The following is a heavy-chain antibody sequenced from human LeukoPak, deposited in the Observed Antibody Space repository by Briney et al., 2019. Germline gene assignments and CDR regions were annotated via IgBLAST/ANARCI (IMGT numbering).Heavy chain of an antibody. D-gene: IGHD2-2*01. CDR3: ARGFTIVQAVFDY. CDR1: GGSISSDDYY. V-gene: IGHV4-30-4*08. Sequence: SETLSLTCTVSGGSISSDDYYWSWIRQPPGKGLEWIGYIYYSGSTYYNPSLKSRVTISVDTSKNQFSLKLSSVTAADTAVYYCARGFTIVQAVFDYWGQGTLVTVSS. J-gene: IGHJ4*02. CDR2: IYYSGST.